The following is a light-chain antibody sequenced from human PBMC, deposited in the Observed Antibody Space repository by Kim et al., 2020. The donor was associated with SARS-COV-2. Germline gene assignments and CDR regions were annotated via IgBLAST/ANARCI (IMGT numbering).Light chain of an antibody. CDR3: NSRDSSGNHRVA. Sequence: SSELTQDPAESVALGQTVRITCQGDSLRSYYASWYQQKPGQAPVLVIYGKNNRPSGIPDRFSGSSSGNTASLTITGAQAEDEADYFCNSRDSSGNHRVAFGGGTQLSVL. J-gene: IGLJ2*01. V-gene: IGLV3-19*01. CDR1: SLRSYY. CDR2: GKN.